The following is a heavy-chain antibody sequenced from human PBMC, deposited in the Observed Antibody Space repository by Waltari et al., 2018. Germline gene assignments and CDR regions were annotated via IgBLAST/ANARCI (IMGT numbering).Heavy chain of an antibody. CDR3: ARINSAVGDDY. CDR1: GFSLTPSGMR. D-gene: IGHD6-19*01. Sequence: QVTLKESGPALVKPTPTLTLTCTFSGFSLTPSGMRVSWIRQPPGKALEWLARIDWDDDKFYSTSLKTRLTISKDTSKNQVVLTMTNVDPVDTATYYCARINSAVGDDYWGQGTLVTVSS. V-gene: IGHV2-70*04. CDR2: IDWDDDK. J-gene: IGHJ4*02.